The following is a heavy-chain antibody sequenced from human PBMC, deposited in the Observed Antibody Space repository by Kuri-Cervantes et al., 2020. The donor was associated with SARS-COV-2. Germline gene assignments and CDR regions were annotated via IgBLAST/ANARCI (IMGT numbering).Heavy chain of an antibody. CDR3: ARDRGSSGWSWVYYYYGMDV. V-gene: IGHV1-18*01. CDR1: GYTFTSYG. Sequence: ASVKVSCKASGYTFTSYGISGVRQAPGQGLEWMGWISAYNGNTNYAQKLQGRVTMTTDTSTSTAYMELRSLRSDDTAVYYCARDRGSSGWSWVYYYYGMDVWGQGTTVTVSS. J-gene: IGHJ6*02. D-gene: IGHD6-19*01. CDR2: ISAYNGNT.